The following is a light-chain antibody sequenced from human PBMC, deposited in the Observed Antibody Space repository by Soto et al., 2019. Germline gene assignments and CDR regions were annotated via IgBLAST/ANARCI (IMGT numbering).Light chain of an antibody. V-gene: IGLV1-44*01. Sequence: QSVLTQPPSASGTPGQRVTTSCSGSPSNIGSNTVSWYQQFSGSAPRLIMYGDYRRPSGVPDRFSGSKSGTSASLAISGLQSEDEAIFYCAAWDDSLSGHVVFGGGTKLTVL. CDR3: AAWDDSLSGHVV. J-gene: IGLJ2*01. CDR1: PSNIGSNT. CDR2: GDY.